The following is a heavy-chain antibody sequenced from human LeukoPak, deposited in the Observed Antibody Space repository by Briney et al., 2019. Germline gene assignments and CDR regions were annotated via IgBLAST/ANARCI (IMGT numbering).Heavy chain of an antibody. CDR3: AIQYYDFWSGYLGWFDP. D-gene: IGHD3-3*01. Sequence: GGSLRLSCAASGFTFSSYAMSWVRQAPGKGLEWVSVIYSGGSTYYADSVKGRFTISRDNSKNTLYLQMNSLRAEDTAVYYCAIQYYDFWSGYLGWFDPWGQGTLVTVSS. V-gene: IGHV3-66*04. J-gene: IGHJ5*02. CDR2: IYSGGST. CDR1: GFTFSSYA.